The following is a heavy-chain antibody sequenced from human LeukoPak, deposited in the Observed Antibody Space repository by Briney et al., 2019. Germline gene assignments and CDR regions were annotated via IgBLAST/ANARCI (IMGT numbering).Heavy chain of an antibody. D-gene: IGHD3-22*01. V-gene: IGHV3-9*01. CDR1: GFTFDDYA. Sequence: GGSLRLSCAASGFTFDDYAMHWVRQAPGKGLEWVSGISWNSGSIGYADSVKGRFTISRGNAKNSLYLQMNSLRAEDTALYYCAKDSFDYYDSSGYYYGYFDYWGQGTLVTVSS. CDR3: AKDSFDYYDSSGYYYGYFDY. CDR2: ISWNSGSI. J-gene: IGHJ4*02.